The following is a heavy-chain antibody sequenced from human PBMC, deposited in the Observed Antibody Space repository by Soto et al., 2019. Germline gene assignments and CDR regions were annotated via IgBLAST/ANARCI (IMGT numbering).Heavy chain of an antibody. Sequence: QVQLRESGPGLVKPSETQSLTCAVSGVSIGGYYWSWIRQSPGRGLEWIGYISFSGSTNYNPSLKGRVTISLDTSKNQFPLQLTSVPAADTASYYCARGWGNGLPGAFDVWGLGTTVTVSS. D-gene: IGHD2-8*01. CDR2: ISFSGST. CDR3: ARGWGNGLPGAFDV. CDR1: GVSIGGYY. J-gene: IGHJ3*01. V-gene: IGHV4-59*01.